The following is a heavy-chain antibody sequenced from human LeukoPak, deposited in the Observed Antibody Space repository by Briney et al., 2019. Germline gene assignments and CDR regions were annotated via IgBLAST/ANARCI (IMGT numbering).Heavy chain of an antibody. D-gene: IGHD6-13*01. Sequence: GGSLGLSCAASGFTFGDYGMSWVRQAPGKGLEWVSGINWNGGSTGYADSVRGRFTISRDNAKNSLYLQMNSLRAEDTALYDCARVSIAAAGTSAFDIWGQGTMVTVSS. CDR3: ARVSIAAAGTSAFDI. V-gene: IGHV3-20*01. CDR2: INWNGGST. CDR1: GFTFGDYG. J-gene: IGHJ3*02.